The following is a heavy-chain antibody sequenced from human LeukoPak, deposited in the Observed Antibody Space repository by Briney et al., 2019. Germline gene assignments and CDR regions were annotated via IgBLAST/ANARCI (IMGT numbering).Heavy chain of an antibody. CDR1: GFTFCSYS. V-gene: IGHV3-21*04. D-gene: IGHD5-12*01. Sequence: GGSLRLSCAASGFTFCSYSMNWVRQAPGKGLEWVSSISSSSSYIYYADSVKGRFTISRDNAKNSLYLQMNSLRAEDTAVYYCAKGAYDYIEIAYFDYWGQGSLVTVSS. J-gene: IGHJ4*02. CDR2: ISSSSSYI. CDR3: AKGAYDYIEIAYFDY.